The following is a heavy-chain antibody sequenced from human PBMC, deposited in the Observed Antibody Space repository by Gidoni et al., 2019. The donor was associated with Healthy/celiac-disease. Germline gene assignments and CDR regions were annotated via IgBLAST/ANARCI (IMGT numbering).Heavy chain of an antibody. CDR3: ARNYYDSSGDGMDV. J-gene: IGHJ6*02. V-gene: IGHV2-26*01. CDR2: IFSNDEK. D-gene: IGHD3-22*01. CDR1: GFSLSNARMG. Sequence: QVTLKESGPVLVKPTATLTLTCTVSGFSLSNARMGVSWIRQPPGKALEWLAHIFSNDEKSYSTSLKSRLTISKDTSKSQVVLTMTNMDPVDTATYYCARNYYDSSGDGMDVWGQGTTVTVSS.